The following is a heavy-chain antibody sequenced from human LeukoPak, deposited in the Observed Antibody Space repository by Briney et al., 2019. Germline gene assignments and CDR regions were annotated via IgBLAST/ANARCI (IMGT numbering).Heavy chain of an antibody. CDR1: RDSIRSSNYY. V-gene: IGHV4-39*01. Sequence: SEILSLTCSVLRDSIRSSNYYWGWIRQPPGKGLEWIGSIYYSGSTYYNPSLEGRGTMSIDTSNNQFSLKLTSATATDTAVYYCVRLFYYDSSGPPSWGQGTLVTVSS. CDR2: IYYSGST. J-gene: IGHJ5*02. CDR3: VRLFYYDSSGPPS. D-gene: IGHD3-22*01.